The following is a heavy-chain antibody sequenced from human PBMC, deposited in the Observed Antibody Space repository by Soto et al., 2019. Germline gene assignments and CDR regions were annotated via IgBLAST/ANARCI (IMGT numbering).Heavy chain of an antibody. Sequence: ASVKVSCKASGYTFASYGISWVRQAPGQELERMGWISAYNGNTNYAQKLQGRVTMTTDTSTSTAYMELRSLRSDDTAVYYCARVSSSWHSNYYGMDVWGQGTTVTVSS. CDR3: ARVSSSWHSNYYGMDV. V-gene: IGHV1-18*01. D-gene: IGHD6-13*01. CDR1: GYTFASYG. J-gene: IGHJ6*02. CDR2: ISAYNGNT.